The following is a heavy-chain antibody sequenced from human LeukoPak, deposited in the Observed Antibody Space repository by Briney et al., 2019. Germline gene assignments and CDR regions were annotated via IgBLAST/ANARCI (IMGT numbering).Heavy chain of an antibody. CDR2: ISGDGAST. Sequence: TGGSLRLSCAASEFTFSVYWMHWVRQAPGKGLVWVSRISGDGASTSYADSVKGRFTISRDNAKNTVYLQMNSLRAEDTALYYCARDNSPGWFDPWGQGTLVTVSS. J-gene: IGHJ5*02. CDR3: ARDNSPGWFDP. CDR1: EFTFSVYW. V-gene: IGHV3-74*01. D-gene: IGHD4-23*01.